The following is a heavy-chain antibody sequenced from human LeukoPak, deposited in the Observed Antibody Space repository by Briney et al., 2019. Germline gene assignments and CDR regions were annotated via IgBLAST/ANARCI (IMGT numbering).Heavy chain of an antibody. J-gene: IGHJ4*02. Sequence: GGSLRLSCAASGFVYRQYWMIWVRQARGRGLEGVANMNNDGSEYYYVDSVRGRFTISTDHAKNSLCLQMNSLRAEDTAVYYCARGVSRTFDYWGQGTLVNVSS. CDR1: GFVYRQYW. CDR3: ARGVSRTFDY. D-gene: IGHD3/OR15-3a*01. CDR2: MNNDGSEY. V-gene: IGHV3-7*01.